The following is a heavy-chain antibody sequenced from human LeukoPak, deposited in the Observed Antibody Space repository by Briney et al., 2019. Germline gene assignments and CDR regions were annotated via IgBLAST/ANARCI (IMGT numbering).Heavy chain of an antibody. D-gene: IGHD2-15*01. J-gene: IGHJ6*03. V-gene: IGHV1-2*02. CDR3: ARSSRPCSGGSCYLYSYYYHNMDV. Sequence: GASVKVSCKASGYTFTGYYMHWVRQAPGQGLEWMGRINPNSGGTNYVQKFQGRVTMTRDTSISTAYMELSRLRSDDTAVYYCARSSRPCSGGSCYLYSYYYHNMDVWGKGTTVTISS. CDR1: GYTFTGYY. CDR2: INPNSGGT.